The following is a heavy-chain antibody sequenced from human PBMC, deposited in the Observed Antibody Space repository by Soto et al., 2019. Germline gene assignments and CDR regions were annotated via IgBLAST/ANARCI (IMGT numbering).Heavy chain of an antibody. V-gene: IGHV1-2*02. D-gene: IGHD3-10*01. Sequence: ASVKVSCKASGYTFTGYYMHWVRQAPGQGLEWMGWINPNSGCTNYAQKFQGRVTMTRDTSISTAYMELSRLRSDDTAVYYCARDGLWFGELFYYYGMDVWGQGTTVTVSS. CDR3: ARDGLWFGELFYYYGMDV. J-gene: IGHJ6*02. CDR2: INPNSGCT. CDR1: GYTFTGYY.